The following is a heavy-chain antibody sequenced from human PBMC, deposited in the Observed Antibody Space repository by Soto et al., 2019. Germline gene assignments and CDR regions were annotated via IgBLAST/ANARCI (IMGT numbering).Heavy chain of an antibody. V-gene: IGHV1-69*06. CDR3: ARERVVVTFQGYYFDY. Sequence: SVKVSCKASGGTFSSYAISWVRQAAGQGLEWMGGIIPIFGTANYAQKFQGRITITADKSTSTAYMELSSLRSEDTAVYYCARERVVVTFQGYYFDYWGQGTLVTVSS. J-gene: IGHJ4*02. CDR2: IIPIFGTA. CDR1: GGTFSSYA. D-gene: IGHD2-21*02.